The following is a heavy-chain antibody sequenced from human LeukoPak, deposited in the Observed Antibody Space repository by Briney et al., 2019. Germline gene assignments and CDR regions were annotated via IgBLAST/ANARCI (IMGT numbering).Heavy chain of an antibody. Sequence: GGSLRLSCAGSGFAFSSYWMHWVRQAPGKGLVWVSRISTDASSTTYADSVKGRFTISRDNAKGTLYLQMGSLRAEDTAVYYCAELGITMIGGVWGKGTTVTISS. CDR3: AELGITMIGGV. CDR2: ISTDASST. D-gene: IGHD3-10*02. CDR1: GFAFSSYW. V-gene: IGHV3-74*01. J-gene: IGHJ6*04.